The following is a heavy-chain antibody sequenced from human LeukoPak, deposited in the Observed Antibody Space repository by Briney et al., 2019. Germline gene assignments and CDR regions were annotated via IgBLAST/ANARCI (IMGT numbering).Heavy chain of an antibody. V-gene: IGHV3-30*02. J-gene: IGHJ6*02. CDR1: GFTFSSYG. Sequence: PGGSLRLSCAASGFTFSSYGMHWVRQAPGKGLEWVAFIRYDVSNKYYADSVKGRFTISRDNSKNTLYLQMNSLRAEDTAVYYCAKDSNYGSGSYYNVCYYYYGMDVWGQGTTVTVSS. CDR2: IRYDVSNK. CDR3: AKDSNYGSGSYYNVCYYYYGMDV. D-gene: IGHD3-10*01.